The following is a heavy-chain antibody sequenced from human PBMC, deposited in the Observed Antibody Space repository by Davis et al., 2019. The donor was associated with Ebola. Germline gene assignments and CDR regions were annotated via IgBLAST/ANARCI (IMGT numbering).Heavy chain of an antibody. V-gene: IGHV3-21*01. CDR2: ISSRSTYI. CDR3: TRVEHSSSSFDY. D-gene: IGHD6-6*01. Sequence: GESLKISCAASGFTFSSYNINWVRQAPGKGLEWVSSISSRSTYIYYADSVKGRFTISRDNAKNSLYLQMNSLRAEDTAVYYCTRVEHSSSSFDYWGQGTLVTVSS. CDR1: GFTFSSYN. J-gene: IGHJ4*02.